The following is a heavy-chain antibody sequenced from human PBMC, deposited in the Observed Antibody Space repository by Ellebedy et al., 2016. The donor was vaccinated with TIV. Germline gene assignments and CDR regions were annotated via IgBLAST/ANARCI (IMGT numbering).Heavy chain of an antibody. Sequence: PGGSLRLSCAASGFTFSSYAMIWVRQAPGKGLEWVSTITGSGGSTYYADSVKGRFTISRDTSKNTLYLQMNRLGADDTALYYCAKYSQGNYYGVDVWGQGTTVTVSS. V-gene: IGHV3-23*01. CDR1: GFTFSSYA. CDR3: AKYSQGNYYGVDV. CDR2: ITGSGGST. D-gene: IGHD1-26*01. J-gene: IGHJ6*02.